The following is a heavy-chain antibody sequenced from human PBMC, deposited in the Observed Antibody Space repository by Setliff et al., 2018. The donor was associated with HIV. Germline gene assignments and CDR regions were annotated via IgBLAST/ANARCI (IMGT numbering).Heavy chain of an antibody. D-gene: IGHD4-4*01. V-gene: IGHV3-48*03. CDR2: ISSSGSTI. CDR1: GFTFSSYE. Sequence: GSLRLSCAASGFTFSSYEINWVRQAPGKGLEWLSYISSSGSTIYYADSVKGRFIISRDNAKNSLNLQMNSLRAEDTAVYYCARWGYSRDGMDVWGQGTTVTVSS. CDR3: ARWGYSRDGMDV. J-gene: IGHJ6*02.